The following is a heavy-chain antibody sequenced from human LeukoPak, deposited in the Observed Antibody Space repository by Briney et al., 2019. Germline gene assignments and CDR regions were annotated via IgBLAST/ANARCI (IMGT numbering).Heavy chain of an antibody. Sequence: SETLSLTCTVSGYSISSGYYWGWIRQPPGKGLEWIGSIYHSGSTNYNPSLKSRVTISVDTSKNQFSLKLSSVTAADTAVYYCARSRIAAAGTFRYWGQGTLVTVSS. V-gene: IGHV4-38-2*02. CDR1: GYSISSGYY. J-gene: IGHJ4*02. D-gene: IGHD6-13*01. CDR2: IYHSGST. CDR3: ARSRIAAAGTFRY.